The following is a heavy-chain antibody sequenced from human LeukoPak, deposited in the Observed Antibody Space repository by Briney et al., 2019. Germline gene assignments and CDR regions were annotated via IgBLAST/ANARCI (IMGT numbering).Heavy chain of an antibody. D-gene: IGHD3-10*01. Sequence: GGSLRLSCAVSGFTSDDHAMHWVRQASGKGLEWVAGIMWRSGSTGYGDSVKGRFTISGDNAKKSLYLQMNGLRVEDTAFYYCTKDLTPGGADVWGQGTTVTVSS. CDR3: TKDLTPGGADV. CDR2: IMWRSGST. CDR1: GFTSDDHA. V-gene: IGHV3-9*02. J-gene: IGHJ6*02.